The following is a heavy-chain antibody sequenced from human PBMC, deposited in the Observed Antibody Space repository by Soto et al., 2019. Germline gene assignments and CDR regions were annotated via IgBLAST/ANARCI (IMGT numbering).Heavy chain of an antibody. D-gene: IGHD1-26*01. CDR1: GGSISSGGYY. V-gene: IGHV4-31*03. CDR3: ARVRGGGPFDD. Sequence: QVQLQESGPGLVKPSQTLSLTCTVSGGSISSGGYYWSWIRQHPGKGLEWIGYIYYSGSTYYNPSLKRRFTIPVDTSKNPFSLKLSSVAAADTAVYYCARVRGGGPFDDWGQGTLVTVSS. CDR2: IYYSGST. J-gene: IGHJ4*02.